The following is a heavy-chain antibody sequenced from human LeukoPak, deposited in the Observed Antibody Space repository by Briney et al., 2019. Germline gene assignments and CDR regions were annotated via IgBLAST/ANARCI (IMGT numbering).Heavy chain of an antibody. CDR2: ISHSGST. CDR1: GGSFSGYY. J-gene: IGHJ4*02. Sequence: SETLSLTCAVYGGSFSGYYWSWIRQPPGKGLEWIGEISHSGSTNYNPSLKSRVTISVDTSKNQFSLKLSSVTAADTAVYYCASWGGGSYYFDYWGQGTLVTVSS. D-gene: IGHD1-26*01. CDR3: ASWGGGSYYFDY. V-gene: IGHV4-34*01.